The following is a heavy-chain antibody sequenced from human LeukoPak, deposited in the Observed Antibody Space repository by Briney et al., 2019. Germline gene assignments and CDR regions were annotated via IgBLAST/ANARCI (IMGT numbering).Heavy chain of an antibody. CDR1: GFPFSSYS. CDR2: ISSSSSYI. Sequence: TGGSLTLSCAVSGFPFSSYSKDWVRQAPGKGLEWVSSISSSSSYIYYADSVKGRFTISRDNAKSSLYLQMNSMRAEDTAVYYCARESFLTTVSTAPYYFDYWGQGTLVTVSS. V-gene: IGHV3-21*01. CDR3: ARESFLTTVSTAPYYFDY. J-gene: IGHJ4*02. D-gene: IGHD4-17*01.